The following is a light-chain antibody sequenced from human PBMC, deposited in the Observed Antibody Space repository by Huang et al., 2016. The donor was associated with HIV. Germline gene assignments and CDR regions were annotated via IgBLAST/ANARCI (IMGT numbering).Light chain of an antibody. J-gene: IGKJ2*01. CDR3: QQYNSFPRT. V-gene: IGKV1-16*02. Sequence: DIQMTQSPSSLSASVGDRVTITCRASQGINNYLAWFQQIPGKAPKSLIYAASTWQSGVPAKFSGSGSGTDFNLTISSLQPEDIATYYCQQYNSFPRTFGQGTKLEIK. CDR1: QGINNY. CDR2: AAS.